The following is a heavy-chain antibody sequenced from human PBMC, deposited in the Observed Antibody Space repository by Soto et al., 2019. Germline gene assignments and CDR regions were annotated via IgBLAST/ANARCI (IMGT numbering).Heavy chain of an antibody. CDR3: AAPRDEYGSGVSWFTYGMDI. V-gene: IGHV3-23*01. CDR1: GFTFSHFA. D-gene: IGHD3-10*01. J-gene: IGHJ6*02. CDR2: LDGAGGST. Sequence: GGSLRLSCLASGFTFSHFAIMWVRHVPGRGLEWVASLDGAGGSTYYAESVRGRFSISRDNSQNTLFLQMKRLTVDDTAIYYCAAPRDEYGSGVSWFTYGMDIWGQGTTVTVSS.